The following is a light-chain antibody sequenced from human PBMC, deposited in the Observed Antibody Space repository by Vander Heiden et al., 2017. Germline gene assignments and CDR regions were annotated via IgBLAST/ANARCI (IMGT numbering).Light chain of an antibody. V-gene: IGKV1-8*01. CDR3: QQDDSYPRT. CDR1: QGISSY. CDR2: AAS. J-gene: IGKJ1*01. Sequence: AIRLTQSPSAFSASTGDRGTITCRASQGISSYLAWYQQKPGKAPKLLIYAASTLQSGVPSRFSGSGSGTDFTLTISCLPSEDFATYYCQQDDSYPRTFGQGTKVEIK.